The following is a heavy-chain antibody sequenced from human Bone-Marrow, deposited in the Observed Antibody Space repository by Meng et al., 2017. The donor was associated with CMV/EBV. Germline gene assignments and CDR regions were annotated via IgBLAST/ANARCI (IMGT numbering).Heavy chain of an antibody. D-gene: IGHD6-13*01. CDR2: IWYDGSNK. V-gene: IGHV3-33*01. CDR1: GFTFSSYG. CDR3: ARVASAGRGMDV. J-gene: IGHJ6*02. Sequence: GESLKISCAASGFTFSSYGMHWVRQAPGKGLEWVAVIWYDGSNKYYADSVKGRFTISRDNSKNTLYLQMNSLRAEDTAVYYCARVASAGRGMDVWGQGATVAVYS.